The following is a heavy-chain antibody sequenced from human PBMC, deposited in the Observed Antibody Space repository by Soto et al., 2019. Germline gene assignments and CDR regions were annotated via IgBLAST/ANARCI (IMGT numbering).Heavy chain of an antibody. J-gene: IGHJ4*02. D-gene: IGHD5-12*01. CDR3: ARVKGMVATHFDY. CDR2: IYYSGST. Sequence: SETLSLTCTVSGGSISSYYWSWIRQPPGKGLEWIGYIYYSGSTNYNPSLKSRVTISVDTSKNQFSLKLSSVTAADTAVYYCARVKGMVATHFDYWGQGTLVTVSS. V-gene: IGHV4-59*08. CDR1: GGSISSYY.